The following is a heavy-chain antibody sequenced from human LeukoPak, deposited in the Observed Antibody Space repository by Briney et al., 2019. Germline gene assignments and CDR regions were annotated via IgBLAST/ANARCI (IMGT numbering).Heavy chain of an antibody. CDR1: GGSFSGYY. D-gene: IGHD3-22*01. CDR2: INHSGST. J-gene: IGHJ4*02. Sequence: PSETLSLTCAVYGGSFSGYYWSWIRQPPGKGLEWIGEINHSGSTNYNPSLKSRVTISVDTSKNPFSLKLSSVTAADTAVYYCARGSSYYYDSSFDYWGQGTLVTVSS. V-gene: IGHV4-34*01. CDR3: ARGSSYYYDSSFDY.